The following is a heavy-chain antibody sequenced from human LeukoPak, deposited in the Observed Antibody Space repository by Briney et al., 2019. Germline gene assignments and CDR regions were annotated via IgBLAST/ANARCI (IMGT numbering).Heavy chain of an antibody. D-gene: IGHD3-9*01. CDR2: ISYDGSNK. CDR3: AKDFVLRYFDWSPSGFDY. J-gene: IGHJ4*02. Sequence: GGSLRLSCAASGFIFSSYAMHWVRQAPGKGLEWLAVISYDGSNKYYADSVKGRFTISRHNSKNTLYLQMNSLRAEDTAVYYCAKDFVLRYFDWSPSGFDYWGQGTLVTVSS. CDR1: GFIFSSYA. V-gene: IGHV3-30*04.